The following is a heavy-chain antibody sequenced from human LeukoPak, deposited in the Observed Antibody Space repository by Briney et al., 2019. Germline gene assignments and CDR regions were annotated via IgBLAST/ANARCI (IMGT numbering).Heavy chain of an antibody. V-gene: IGHV3-7*01. Sequence: PGESLRLSCAASGLTFTTYWMSWVRQLPGRGLEWVANINQDGTEKYYVDSVKGRFTISRDNSKNTLYLQMNSLRPEDTAVYYCAGHFGAWHYFDYWGQGTLVTVSS. D-gene: IGHD3-3*01. J-gene: IGHJ4*02. CDR3: AGHFGAWHYFDY. CDR2: INQDGTEK. CDR1: GLTFTTYW.